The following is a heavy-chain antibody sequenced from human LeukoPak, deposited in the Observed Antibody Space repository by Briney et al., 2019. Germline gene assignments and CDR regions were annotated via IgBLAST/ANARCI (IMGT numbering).Heavy chain of an antibody. V-gene: IGHV3-7*01. Sequence: SGGSLRLSCAASGFTFSSYWMSWVRQAPGKGLEWVANIKQDGSEKYYVDSVKGRFTISRDNAKNSLYLQMNSLRAEDTAVYYCASGVDTAMVPFDYWGQGTLVTVSS. CDR2: IKQDGSEK. CDR1: GFTFSSYW. CDR3: ASGVDTAMVPFDY. D-gene: IGHD5-18*01. J-gene: IGHJ4*02.